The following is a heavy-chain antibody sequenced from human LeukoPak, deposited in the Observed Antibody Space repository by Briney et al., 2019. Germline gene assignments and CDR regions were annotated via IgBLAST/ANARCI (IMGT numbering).Heavy chain of an antibody. Sequence: GGSLRLSCAASGFTFSSYGMHWARQAPGKGLEWVAFIRYDGSNKYYADSVKGRFTISRDNSKNTLYLQMNSLRAEDTAVYYCAKEASGGWGAFDIWGQGTMVTVSS. J-gene: IGHJ3*02. CDR1: GFTFSSYG. D-gene: IGHD4-23*01. V-gene: IGHV3-30*02. CDR3: AKEASGGWGAFDI. CDR2: IRYDGSNK.